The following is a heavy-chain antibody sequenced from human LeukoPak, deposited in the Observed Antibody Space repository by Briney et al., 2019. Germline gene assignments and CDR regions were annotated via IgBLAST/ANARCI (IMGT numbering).Heavy chain of an antibody. CDR1: GFTFSSYA. D-gene: IGHD4-17*01. CDR3: ARDKDYGDSNYYYGMDV. V-gene: IGHV3-30-3*01. Sequence: GGSLRLSCAASGFTFSSYAIHWVRQAPGKGLEWVAVISYDGSNKFYADSVKGRFTISRDNSKDTLYVQMNSLRAEDTALYYCARDKDYGDSNYYYGMDVWGQGTTVTVYS. J-gene: IGHJ6*02. CDR2: ISYDGSNK.